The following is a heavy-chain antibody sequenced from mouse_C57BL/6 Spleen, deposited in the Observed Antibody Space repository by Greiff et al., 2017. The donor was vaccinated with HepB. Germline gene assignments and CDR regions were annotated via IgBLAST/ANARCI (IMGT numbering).Heavy chain of an antibody. D-gene: IGHD1-1*01. CDR3: ARAPFITTGGFAY. Sequence: EVMLVESGGGLVKPGGSLKLSCAASGFTFSSYAMSWVRQTPEKRLEWVATISDGGSYTYYPDNVKGRFTISRDNAKNNLYLQMSHLKSEDTAMYYCARAPFITTGGFAYWGQGTLVTVSA. J-gene: IGHJ3*01. V-gene: IGHV5-4*03. CDR1: GFTFSSYA. CDR2: ISDGGSYT.